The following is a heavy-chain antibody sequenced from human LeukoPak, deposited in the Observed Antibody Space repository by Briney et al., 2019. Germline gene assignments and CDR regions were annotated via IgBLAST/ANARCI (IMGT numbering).Heavy chain of an antibody. Sequence: SETLSLTCAVYGGSLSGYYWSWIRQPPGKGLEWIGEINHSGSTNYNPSLKSRVTISVDTSKNQFSLKLSSVTAADTAVYYCASERRNGYNQGWYFQHWGQGTLVTVSS. D-gene: IGHD5-24*01. J-gene: IGHJ1*01. CDR1: GGSLSGYY. CDR3: ASERRNGYNQGWYFQH. CDR2: INHSGST. V-gene: IGHV4-34*01.